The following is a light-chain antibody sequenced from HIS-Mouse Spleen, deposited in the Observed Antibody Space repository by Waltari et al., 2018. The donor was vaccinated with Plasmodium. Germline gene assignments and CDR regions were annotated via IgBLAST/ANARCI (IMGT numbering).Light chain of an antibody. CDR1: QSVSSY. J-gene: IGKJ4*01. V-gene: IGKV3-11*01. Sequence: EIVLTPSPATLYLSPGERATLSCRASQSVSSYLAWYQQKPGQAPRLLIYDASNRATGIPARFSGSGSGTDFTLTISSLEPEDFAVYYCQQRSNWPPLTFGGGTKVEIK. CDR2: DAS. CDR3: QQRSNWPPLT.